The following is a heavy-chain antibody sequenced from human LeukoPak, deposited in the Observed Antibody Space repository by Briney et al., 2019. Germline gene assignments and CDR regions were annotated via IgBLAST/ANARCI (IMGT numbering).Heavy chain of an antibody. Sequence: PSETLSLTCTVSGGSISSYCWGWIRQPPGKGLEWIGYIYYSGSTNYNPSLKSRVTISVDTSKNQFSLKLSSVTAADTAVYYCAREPGGSSWYEDAFDIWGQGTMVTVSS. CDR3: AREPGGSSWYEDAFDI. CDR2: IYYSGST. V-gene: IGHV4-59*01. D-gene: IGHD6-13*01. CDR1: GGSISSYC. J-gene: IGHJ3*02.